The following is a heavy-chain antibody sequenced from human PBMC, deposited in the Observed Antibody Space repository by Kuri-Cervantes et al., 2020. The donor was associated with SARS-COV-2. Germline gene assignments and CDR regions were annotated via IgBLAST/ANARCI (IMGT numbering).Heavy chain of an antibody. V-gene: IGHV1-46*01. J-gene: IGHJ4*02. CDR2: INPSGGST. CDR1: GYTFPSYY. D-gene: IGHD3-9*01. CDR3: ARGGHYILTYYFDY. Sequence: ASVKVSCLESGYTFPSYYMHWVRQAPGQGLEWMGIINPSGGSTSYAQKFQGIVTMDRDTSTSTVYMELSSLRSEDTAVYYCARGGHYILTYYFDYWGQGTLVTVSS.